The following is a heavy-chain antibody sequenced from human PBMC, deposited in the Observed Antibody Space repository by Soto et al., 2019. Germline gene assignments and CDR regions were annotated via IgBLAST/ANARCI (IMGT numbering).Heavy chain of an antibody. Sequence: QVRLVQSGAEVKKPGASVKVSCKVYGHTLAELSMNWVRQAPGKGLEWMGGFDPGNGQKFYAQKFQGRVIMTGDTSTETAYMELSSLRSEDTAVYYCVTDGNNGNNWFDPWGQGTQVTVSS. J-gene: IGHJ5*02. CDR3: VTDGNNGNNWFDP. CDR2: FDPGNGQK. V-gene: IGHV1-24*01. D-gene: IGHD1-20*01. CDR1: GHTLAELS.